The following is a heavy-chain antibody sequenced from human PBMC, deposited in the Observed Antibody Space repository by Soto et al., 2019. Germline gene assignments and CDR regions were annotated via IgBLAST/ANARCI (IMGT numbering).Heavy chain of an antibody. CDR2: ISGFNGQT. CDR3: ARVDPRGVAVVRDY. J-gene: IGHJ4*02. CDR1: GNTFASHG. Sequence: QVQLVQSGAEVKKPGASVKVSCKASGNTFASHGFSWVRQAPGQGLEWMGWISGFNGQTNYALKFQARVTLTTDTSTSTAYMELRSLTSDDTAVYFCARVDPRGVAVVRDYWGQGTLVTVSS. V-gene: IGHV1-18*01. D-gene: IGHD3-10*01.